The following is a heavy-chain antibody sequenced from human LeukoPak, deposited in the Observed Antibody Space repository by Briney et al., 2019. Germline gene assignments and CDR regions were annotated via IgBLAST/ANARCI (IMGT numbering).Heavy chain of an antibody. V-gene: IGHV3-7*05. CDR1: GFTFSSFW. J-gene: IGHJ4*02. CDR2: IKQDGSEK. Sequence: GGSLRLSCAVSGFTFSSFWMSWVRQAPGKGLEWVANIKQDGSEKYYVDSVKGRFTISRDNAKNSLYLQMNSLRAEDTAVYYCARDRGSQDYWGQGTLVTVSS. CDR3: ARDRGSQDY. D-gene: IGHD3-10*01.